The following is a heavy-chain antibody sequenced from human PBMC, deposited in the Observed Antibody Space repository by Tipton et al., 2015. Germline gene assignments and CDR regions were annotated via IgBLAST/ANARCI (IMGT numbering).Heavy chain of an antibody. CDR2: ISYSGSP. CDR3: ARGHYVSGWYSHYFDL. CDR1: GGSISNYY. D-gene: IGHD6-19*01. Sequence: TLSLTCSVSGGSISNYYWNWIRQPPGKGLEWIGYISYSGSPNYNPSLRSRVTISVDAPKNQFSLQLSSITAADTAVYYCARGHYVSGWYSHYFDLWGRGSLVTVSS. J-gene: IGHJ2*01. V-gene: IGHV4-59*12.